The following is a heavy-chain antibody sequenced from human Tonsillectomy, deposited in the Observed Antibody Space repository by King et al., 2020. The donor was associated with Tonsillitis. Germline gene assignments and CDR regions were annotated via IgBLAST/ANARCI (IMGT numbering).Heavy chain of an antibody. CDR1: GGSISSYY. D-gene: IGHD6-19*01. Sequence: QLQESGPGLVKPSETLSLTCTVAGGSISSYYWSWIRQPPGKGLEWVGYIYYSGSTNYNPSLKSRVTISVDTSKNQFSLKLSSVTAADTAVYYCARISSSGWYEGDYWGQGTLVTVSS. J-gene: IGHJ4*02. CDR2: IYYSGST. CDR3: ARISSSGWYEGDY. V-gene: IGHV4-59*01.